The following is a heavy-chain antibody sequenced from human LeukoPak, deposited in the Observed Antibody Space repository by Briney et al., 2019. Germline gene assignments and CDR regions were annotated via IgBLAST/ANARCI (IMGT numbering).Heavy chain of an antibody. D-gene: IGHD4-11*01. Sequence: GASVKVSCKASGYTFTGYYMHWVRQAPGQGLEWMGWINPNSGGPNYAQKFQGRVTMTRDTSISTAYMELSRLRSDDTAVYYCARDTVTTPGDYWGQGTLVTVSS. CDR1: GYTFTGYY. V-gene: IGHV1-2*02. CDR2: INPNSGGP. J-gene: IGHJ4*02. CDR3: ARDTVTTPGDY.